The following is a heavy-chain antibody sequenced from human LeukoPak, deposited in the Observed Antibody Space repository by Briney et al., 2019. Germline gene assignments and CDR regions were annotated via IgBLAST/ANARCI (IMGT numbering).Heavy chain of an antibody. D-gene: IGHD4-23*01. V-gene: IGHV3-74*01. J-gene: IGHJ5*01. CDR2: ISRDGTST. Sequence: GGSLRLSCADSGVTFRSRSRHCVRQAPGKGLVWVSGISRDGTSTNYADAVKGRFTISRDNAKNTLYLQMNSLRVEDKAVYSCESRWYGPDSCGQGTLVAVSS. CDR3: ESRWYGPDS. CDR1: GVTFRSRS.